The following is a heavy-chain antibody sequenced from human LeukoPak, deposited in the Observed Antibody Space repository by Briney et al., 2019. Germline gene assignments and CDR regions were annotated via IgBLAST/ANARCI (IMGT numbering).Heavy chain of an antibody. Sequence: GGSLRLSCAASGVTFSSYSMNWVRQAPGKGLEWVSSISSSSSYIYYADSVKGRFTISRDNAKNSLYLQMNSLRAEDPAVYYCAREGGFLEWLPTHDAFDIWGQGTMVTVSS. V-gene: IGHV3-21*01. D-gene: IGHD3-3*01. J-gene: IGHJ3*02. CDR2: ISSSSSYI. CDR3: AREGGFLEWLPTHDAFDI. CDR1: GVTFSSYS.